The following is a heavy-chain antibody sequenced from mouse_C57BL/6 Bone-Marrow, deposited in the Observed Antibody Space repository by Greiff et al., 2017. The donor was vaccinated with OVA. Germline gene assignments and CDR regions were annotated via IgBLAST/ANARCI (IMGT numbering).Heavy chain of an antibody. CDR3: GVITTVVIDY. V-gene: IGHV1-81*01. CDR2: IYHRSGNT. CDR1: GYTFTSYG. Sequence: QVQLQQSGAELARPGASVKLSCKASGYTFTSYGISWVKQRTGQGLEWIGEIYHRSGNTYYNEKFKGKATLTADKSSSTAYMELRSLTSEDSAVYFCGVITTVVIDYWGQGTTLTVSS. D-gene: IGHD1-1*01. J-gene: IGHJ2*01.